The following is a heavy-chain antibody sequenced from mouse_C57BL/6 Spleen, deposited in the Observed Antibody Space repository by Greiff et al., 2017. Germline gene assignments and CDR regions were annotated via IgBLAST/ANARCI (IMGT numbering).Heavy chain of an antibody. V-gene: IGHV1-72*01. CDR1: GYTFTSYW. CDR3: ARFEITTVAGAMGY. J-gene: IGHJ4*01. D-gene: IGHD1-1*01. CDR2: IDPNSGGT. Sequence: QVQLQQPGAELVKPGASVKLSCKASGYTFTSYWMHWVKQRPGRGLEWIGRIDPNSGGTKYNEKFKSKATLTVDKPSSTAYMQLSSLKSKDSAVYYCARFEITTVAGAMGYWGQGASVTVSS.